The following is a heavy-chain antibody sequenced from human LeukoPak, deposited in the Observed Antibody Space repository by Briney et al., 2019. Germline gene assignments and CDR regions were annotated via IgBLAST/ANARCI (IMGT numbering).Heavy chain of an antibody. V-gene: IGHV3-7*03. J-gene: IGHJ4*02. Sequence: XXAPGKXLEWVANIKGDGSYKYYVDSVKGRFTISRDNAKSSLYLQMNTLRAEDTAVYYCATSSDSSGNDWGQGTLVTVSS. CDR3: ATSSDSSGND. CDR2: IKGDGSYK. D-gene: IGHD3-22*01.